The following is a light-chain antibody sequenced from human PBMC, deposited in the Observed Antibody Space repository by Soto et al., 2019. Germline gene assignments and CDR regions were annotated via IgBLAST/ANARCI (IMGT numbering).Light chain of an antibody. Sequence: QSALIQPASVSGSPGQSITISCSGTSSDIGGYNYVSWFQQHPGTAPKLIISRVTVRPSGVSNRFSGSKSGNTASLTISGLQAGDEADYFCSSYTSSTTWVFGGGTKLTVL. CDR1: SSDIGGYNY. CDR3: SSYTSSTTWV. CDR2: RVT. J-gene: IGLJ2*01. V-gene: IGLV2-14*01.